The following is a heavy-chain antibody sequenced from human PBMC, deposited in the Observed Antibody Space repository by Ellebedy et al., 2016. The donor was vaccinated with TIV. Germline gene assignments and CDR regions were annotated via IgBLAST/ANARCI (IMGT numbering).Heavy chain of an antibody. CDR3: ARHHEWDGGDV. D-gene: IGHD1-26*01. CDR2: INHSGST. CDR1: GGSFSGYY. V-gene: IGHV4-34*01. Sequence: GSLRLXCAVYGGSFSGYYWSWIRQPPGKGLEWIGEINHSGSTNYNPSLKSRVTISVDTSKNQFSLKLSSVTAADTAVYYCARHHEWDGGDVWGQGTTVTASS. J-gene: IGHJ6*02.